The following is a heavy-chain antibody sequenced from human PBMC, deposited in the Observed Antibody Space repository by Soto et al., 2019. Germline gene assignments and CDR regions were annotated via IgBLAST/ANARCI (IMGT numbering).Heavy chain of an antibody. CDR1: GGSISSGGYS. V-gene: IGHV4-30-4*01. Sequence: TSETLSLTCAVSGGSISSGGYSWSWIRQPPGKGLEWIGYIYYSGSTYYNPPLRSRVTISIDTSKNHFFLNLSSVTAADTAVYYCARIGLTTALLWGQGTLVTVSS. CDR3: ARIGLTTALL. CDR2: IYYSGST. D-gene: IGHD4-17*01. J-gene: IGHJ4*02.